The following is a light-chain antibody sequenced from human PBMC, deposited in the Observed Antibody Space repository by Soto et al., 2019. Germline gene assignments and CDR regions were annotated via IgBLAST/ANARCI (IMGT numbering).Light chain of an antibody. Sequence: EIVLTQSPATLSLSPGERANLSCRASQSVSSYLAWYQQKPGQAPRLLIYDASNRATGIPARFSGSGSGTDFTLTISSLEPEDFAVYYCQQRGTFGQGTKVDIK. CDR3: QQRGT. CDR1: QSVSSY. V-gene: IGKV3-11*01. CDR2: DAS. J-gene: IGKJ1*01.